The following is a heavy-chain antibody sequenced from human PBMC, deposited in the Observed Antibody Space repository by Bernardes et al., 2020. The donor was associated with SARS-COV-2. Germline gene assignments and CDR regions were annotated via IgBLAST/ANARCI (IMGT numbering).Heavy chain of an antibody. D-gene: IGHD2-15*01. J-gene: IGHJ3*02. CDR1: GYTFTGYY. V-gene: IGHV1-2*06. Sequence: ASVEVSCKASGYTFTGYYMHWVRQAPGQGLEWMGRINPNSGGTNYAQKFQGRVTMTRDTSISTAYMELSRLRSDDTAVYYCANPYCSGGSCNSLSGAFDIWGQGTMVTVSS. CDR2: INPNSGGT. CDR3: ANPYCSGGSCNSLSGAFDI.